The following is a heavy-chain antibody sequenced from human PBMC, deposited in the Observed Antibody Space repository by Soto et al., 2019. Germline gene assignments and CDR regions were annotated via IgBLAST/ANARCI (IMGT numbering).Heavy chain of an antibody. V-gene: IGHV3-30-3*01. D-gene: IGHD2-2*01. J-gene: IGHJ4*02. CDR1: GFTFSSYA. Sequence: GGSLRLSCAASGFTFSSYAMHWVRQAPGKGLEWVAVISYDGSNKYYADSVKGRFTISRDNSKNTLYLQMNSLRAEDTAVYYCARSSRGGSTSPFAYWGQGTLVTVSS. CDR2: ISYDGSNK. CDR3: ARSSRGGSTSPFAY.